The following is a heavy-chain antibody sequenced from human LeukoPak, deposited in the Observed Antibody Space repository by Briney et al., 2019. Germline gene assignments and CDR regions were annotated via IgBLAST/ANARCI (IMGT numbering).Heavy chain of an antibody. CDR3: AASLGPLTEY. V-gene: IGHV3-74*01. D-gene: IGHD7-27*01. CDR1: GFTVSSNY. J-gene: IGHJ4*02. CDR2: VNSGGSGT. Sequence: GGSLRLSCAASGFTVSSNYMSWVRQAPGKGLVWVSRVNSGGSGTSYADSVEGRFTISRDNAKNTLHLQMNSLRAEDTAVYYCAASLGPLTEYWGQGTLVTVSS.